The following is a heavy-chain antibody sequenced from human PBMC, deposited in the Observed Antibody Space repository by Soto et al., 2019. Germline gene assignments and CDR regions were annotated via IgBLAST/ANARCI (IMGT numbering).Heavy chain of an antibody. CDR2: VISASGSG. J-gene: IGHJ1*01. CDR3: ARVGSRDAYNYVLDQ. Sequence: QVQVVQSGAEVKKPGSSVKISCKASGRIFSSFPTSWVRQVPGQGLEWMGGVISASGSGTYAPKFQGRVTMTAVNSAGIGYMELTSLTSEDTAIYYCARVGSRDAYNYVLDQWGPGTMVPVSS. D-gene: IGHD5-18*01. CDR1: GRIFSSFP. V-gene: IGHV1-69*06.